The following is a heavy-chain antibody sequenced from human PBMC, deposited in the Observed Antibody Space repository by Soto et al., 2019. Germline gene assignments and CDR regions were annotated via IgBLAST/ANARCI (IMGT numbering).Heavy chain of an antibody. CDR2: ISGSGGST. CDR3: ARQYYYDSSGYSELDF. CDR1: GFTFSSYA. D-gene: IGHD3-22*01. Sequence: SGGSLRLSCVASGFTFSSYAMSWVRQAPGKRLEWVSTISGSGGSTYYADSVKGRFTISRDNSKNTVYLQMNSLRAEDTAVYYCARQYYYDSSGYSELDFWGQRTLVTVSS. V-gene: IGHV3-23*01. J-gene: IGHJ4*02.